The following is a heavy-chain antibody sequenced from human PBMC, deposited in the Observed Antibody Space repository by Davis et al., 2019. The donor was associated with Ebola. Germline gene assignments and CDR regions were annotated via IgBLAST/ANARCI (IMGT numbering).Heavy chain of an antibody. Sequence: GESLKISCAASGFTFSSYSMNWVRQAPGKRLEWVSYISSSSSTIYYADSVKGRFTISRDNSKKTLYLQMNSLRAEDTAVYYCAKSGLSFGVVKYHYGMDVWGKGTTVTVSS. V-gene: IGHV3-48*01. D-gene: IGHD3-3*01. CDR1: GFTFSSYS. J-gene: IGHJ6*04. CDR3: AKSGLSFGVVKYHYGMDV. CDR2: ISSSSSTI.